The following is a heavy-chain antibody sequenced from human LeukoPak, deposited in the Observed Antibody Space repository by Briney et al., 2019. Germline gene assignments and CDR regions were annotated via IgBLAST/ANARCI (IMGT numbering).Heavy chain of an antibody. Sequence: GGSLRLSCAASGFTFSSYAMSWVRQAPGKGLEWVSAISGSGGSTYYADSVKGRFAISRDNSKNTLYLQMNSLRAEDTAVYYCAETVTSAFDIWGQGTMVTVSS. J-gene: IGHJ3*02. D-gene: IGHD4-17*01. CDR1: GFTFSSYA. CDR2: ISGSGGST. CDR3: AETVTSAFDI. V-gene: IGHV3-23*01.